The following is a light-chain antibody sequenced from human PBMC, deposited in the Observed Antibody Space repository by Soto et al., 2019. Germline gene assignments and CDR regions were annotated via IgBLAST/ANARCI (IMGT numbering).Light chain of an antibody. CDR3: QQRSNWPPIT. CDR1: QSVSSY. CDR2: DAS. Sequence: EIVLTQSPGTLSLSPGEGATLSCRSSQSVSSYLAWYQQKPGQAARLLIYDASNRATGIPARFSGSGSGTDFTLTISSLEPEDFAVYYCQQRSNWPPITFGQGTRLEI. V-gene: IGKV3-11*01. J-gene: IGKJ5*01.